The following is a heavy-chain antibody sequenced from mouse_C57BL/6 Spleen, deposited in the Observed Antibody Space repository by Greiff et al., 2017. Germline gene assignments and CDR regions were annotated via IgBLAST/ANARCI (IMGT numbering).Heavy chain of an antibody. CDR1: GYTFTDYE. CDR3: TSSSTYYYGSSYRYFDV. J-gene: IGHJ1*03. Sequence: VQRVESGAELVRPGASVTLSCKASGYTFTDYEMHWVKQTPVHGLEWIGAIDPETGGTAYNQKFKGKAILTADKSSSTAYMELRSLTSEDSAVYYCTSSSTYYYGSSYRYFDVWGTGTTVTVSS. V-gene: IGHV1-15*01. D-gene: IGHD1-1*01. CDR2: IDPETGGT.